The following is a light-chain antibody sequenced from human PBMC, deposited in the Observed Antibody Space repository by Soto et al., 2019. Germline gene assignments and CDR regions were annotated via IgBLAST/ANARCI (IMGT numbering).Light chain of an antibody. Sequence: QSVLTQPPSVSGSPGQRITISCTGSSTNIGAGYDVYWYQQHPGTAPKLLIYGNSNRPSGVPDRFSGSKSGTSASLAITGLQAEDEADYYCQSYDSSLSDDVFGTGTKLTVL. CDR1: STNIGAGYD. V-gene: IGLV1-40*01. CDR2: GNS. CDR3: QSYDSSLSDDV. J-gene: IGLJ1*01.